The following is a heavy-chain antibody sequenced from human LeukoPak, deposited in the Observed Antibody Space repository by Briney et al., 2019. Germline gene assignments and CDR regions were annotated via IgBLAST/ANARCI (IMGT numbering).Heavy chain of an antibody. J-gene: IGHJ3*02. V-gene: IGHV3-53*01. CDR3: ARTSFALGVSDAFDI. CDR2: IYNDGST. D-gene: IGHD3-10*01. Sequence: PGGSLRLSCAASGFTVSTNYMSWVRQAPGKGLQWVSIIYNDGSTYYADSVKGRFTISRDNSKNTLSLQMNSLRAEDAAIYYCARTSFALGVSDAFDIWGQGTMVTVSS. CDR1: GFTVSTNY.